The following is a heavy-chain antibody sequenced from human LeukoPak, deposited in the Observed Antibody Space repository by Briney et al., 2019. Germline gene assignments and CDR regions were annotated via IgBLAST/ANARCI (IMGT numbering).Heavy chain of an antibody. D-gene: IGHD7-27*01. J-gene: IGHJ4*02. CDR1: GFTFSSYA. CDR3: ASDWGYDY. CDR2: ISYDGSNK. Sequence: GGSLRLSCAASGFTFSSYAMHWVRQAPGKGLEWVAVISYDGSNKYYADSVKGRFTISRDNSKNTLYLQMNSLRPEDTAVYFCASDWGYDYWGQGTLVTVSS. V-gene: IGHV3-30-3*01.